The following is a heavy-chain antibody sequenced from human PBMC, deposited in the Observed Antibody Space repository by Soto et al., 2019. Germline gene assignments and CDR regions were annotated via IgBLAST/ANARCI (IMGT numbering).Heavy chain of an antibody. CDR2: IYYSGST. V-gene: IGHV4-61*01. CDR3: ARGATYYYDSSGYNWFDP. D-gene: IGHD3-22*01. J-gene: IGHJ5*02. CDR1: GGSVSSGSYY. Sequence: NPSETLSLTCTVSGGSVSSGSYYWSWIRQPPGKGLEWIGYIYYSGSTNYNPSLKSRVTISVDTSKNQFSLKLSSVTAADTAVYYCARGATYYYDSSGYNWFDPWGQGTLVTVSS.